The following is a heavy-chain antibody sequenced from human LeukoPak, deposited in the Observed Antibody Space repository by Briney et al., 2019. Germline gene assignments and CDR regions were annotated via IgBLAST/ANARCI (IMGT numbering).Heavy chain of an antibody. CDR2: IYSGGST. CDR1: GFTVSSNY. Sequence: PGGSLRLSCAASGFTVSSNYMSWVRQAPGKGLEWVSVIYSGGSTYYADSVKGRFTISRDNSKNTLYLRMNSLRAEDTAVYYCARGALYGDYVFDYWGQGTLVTVSS. J-gene: IGHJ4*02. D-gene: IGHD4-17*01. CDR3: ARGALYGDYVFDY. V-gene: IGHV3-53*01.